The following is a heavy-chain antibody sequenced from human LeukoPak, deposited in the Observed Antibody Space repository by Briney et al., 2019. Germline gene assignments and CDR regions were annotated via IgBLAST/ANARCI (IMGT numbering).Heavy chain of an antibody. CDR1: AFTFSSYS. D-gene: IGHD6-13*01. V-gene: IGHV3-33*01. CDR3: ARDRRATAGYDAFDI. CDR2: IWHDGSNK. J-gene: IGHJ3*02. Sequence: PGGSLRLSCAASAFTFSSYSMHWVRQAPGKGLEWVAVIWHDGSNKWSAHSVKGRFTISRDNSMNTLYLQMSSLRAEDTAVYYCARDRRATAGYDAFDIWGQGTMVTVSS.